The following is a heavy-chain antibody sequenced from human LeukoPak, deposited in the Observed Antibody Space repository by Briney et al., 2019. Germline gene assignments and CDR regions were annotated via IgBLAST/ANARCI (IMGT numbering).Heavy chain of an antibody. J-gene: IGHJ4*02. CDR1: GFTFSSYA. CDR3: ARTNSKDSSGWYYFDY. D-gene: IGHD6-19*01. CDR2: ISGSGGST. V-gene: IGHV3-23*01. Sequence: PGGSLRLSCAASGFTFSSYAMSWVRQAPGKGLEWVSAISGSGGSTYYADSVKGRFTISRDNSKNTLYLQMNRLRAEDTAVYYCARTNSKDSSGWYYFDYWGQGTLVTVSS.